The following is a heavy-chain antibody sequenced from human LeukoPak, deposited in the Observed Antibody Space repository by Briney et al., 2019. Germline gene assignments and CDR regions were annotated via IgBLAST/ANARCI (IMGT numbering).Heavy chain of an antibody. CDR2: INWNGGSR. J-gene: IGHJ4*02. CDR1: GFTFDDYG. V-gene: IGHV3-20*04. CDR3: ARVVGYCSSTSCYWDY. D-gene: IGHD2-2*01. Sequence: GGSLRLSCAASGFTFDDYGMSWVRQAPGKGVEGVSGINWNGGSRVYADSVKGRFTISRDNAKNSLYLQMNSLRAEDTALYYCARVVGYCSSTSCYWDYWGQGTLVTVSS.